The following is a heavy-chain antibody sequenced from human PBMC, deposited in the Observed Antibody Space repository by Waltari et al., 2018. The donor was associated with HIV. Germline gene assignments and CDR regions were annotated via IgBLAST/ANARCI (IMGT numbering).Heavy chain of an antibody. CDR1: GFTFDDYA. CDR3: AKDISDCSSTSCPWGAFDI. Sequence: EVQLVESGGGLVQPGRSLRLSCAVSGFTFDDYAMHWVRQAPGKGLEGVSGISWNSGTTGYADSVKGRFTISRDNAKNSLYLQMNSLRAEDTALYYCAKDISDCSSTSCPWGAFDIWGQGTMVTVSS. J-gene: IGHJ3*02. CDR2: ISWNSGTT. V-gene: IGHV3-9*01. D-gene: IGHD2-2*01.